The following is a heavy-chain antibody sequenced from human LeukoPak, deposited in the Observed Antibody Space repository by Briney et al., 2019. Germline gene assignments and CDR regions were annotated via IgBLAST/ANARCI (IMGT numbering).Heavy chain of an antibody. Sequence: SETLSLTCTVSGSSISSYYWSWIRQPPGKGLEWIGNIYNSGSTNYNPSLKSRVTMSVDTSKNQFSLKLSSVTAADTAMYYCARAKSFSSSWYWVDNWGQGTLVTVSS. CDR1: GSSISSYY. V-gene: IGHV4-59*01. CDR3: ARAKSFSSSWYWVDN. CDR2: IYNSGST. J-gene: IGHJ4*02. D-gene: IGHD6-13*01.